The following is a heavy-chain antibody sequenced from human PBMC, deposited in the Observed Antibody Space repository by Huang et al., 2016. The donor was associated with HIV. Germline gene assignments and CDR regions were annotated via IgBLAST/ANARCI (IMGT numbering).Heavy chain of an antibody. CDR3: ARVESRRYYDSSGYYY. CDR2: IIPIFGTA. CDR1: GGTFSSYA. J-gene: IGHJ4*02. V-gene: IGHV1-69*01. D-gene: IGHD3-22*01. Sequence: QVQLVQSGAEVKKSGSSVKVSCKASGGTFSSYAISWVRQAPGQGLEWMGGIIPIFGTANYAQKFQGRVTITADESTSTAYMELSSLRSEDTAVYYCARVESRRYYDSSGYYYWGQGTLVTVSS.